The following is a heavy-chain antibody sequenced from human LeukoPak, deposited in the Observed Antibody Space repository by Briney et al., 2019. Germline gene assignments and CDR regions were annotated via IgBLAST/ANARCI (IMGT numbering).Heavy chain of an antibody. D-gene: IGHD2-2*02. J-gene: IGHJ4*02. CDR2: ISGSGGST. Sequence: GGSLRLSCAASGFTFSSYGMHWVRQAPGKGLEWVSAISGSGGSTYYADSVKGRFTISRDNSKNTLYLQMNSLRAEDTAVYYCAKAYCSSTSCYIGGKKYFDYWGQGTLVTVSS. CDR1: GFTFSSYG. CDR3: AKAYCSSTSCYIGGKKYFDY. V-gene: IGHV3-23*01.